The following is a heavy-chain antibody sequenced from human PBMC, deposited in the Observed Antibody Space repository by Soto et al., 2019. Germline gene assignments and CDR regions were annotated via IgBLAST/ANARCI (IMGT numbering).Heavy chain of an antibody. V-gene: IGHV5-51*03. CDR3: AGHDGSTSC. Sequence: EVQLVQSGAEVKKPGESLRISCKASGYSFNTYWIAWVRQMPGKGLEWMGTIYPGDSDTRYSPSFQGQVTISADKSISTAFLQWGSLKASDTAMYYCAGHDGSTSCWGQGTLVTVSS. CDR2: IYPGDSDT. D-gene: IGHD2-2*01. CDR1: GYSFNTYW. J-gene: IGHJ4*02.